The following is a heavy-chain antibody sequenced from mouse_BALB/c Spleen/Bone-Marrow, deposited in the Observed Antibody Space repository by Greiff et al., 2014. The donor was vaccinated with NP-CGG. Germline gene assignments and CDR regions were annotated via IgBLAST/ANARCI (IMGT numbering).Heavy chain of an antibody. Sequence: EVQLQQSGAELVKPGASVKLSCTASGFNIKDTYMHWVKQRPEQGLDWIGRIDPANGNTKYDPKFQGKATITADTSSNTAYLQLSSLTSEDTAVYYCVNYRHGYYFDYWGQGTTLTVSS. CDR2: IDPANGNT. J-gene: IGHJ2*01. D-gene: IGHD2-14*01. V-gene: IGHV14-3*02. CDR3: VNYRHGYYFDY. CDR1: GFNIKDTY.